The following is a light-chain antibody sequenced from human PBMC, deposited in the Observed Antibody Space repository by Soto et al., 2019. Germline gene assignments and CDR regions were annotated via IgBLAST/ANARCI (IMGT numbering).Light chain of an antibody. CDR3: LQDYNYPRT. V-gene: IGKV1-6*01. CDR2: AAS. CDR1: QGILND. Sequence: AIQMTQSPSSLSASVGDRVTITCRASQGILNDLGWYQQKPGKAPKLLIFAASSLQSGVPSRFSGSGSGTDFPLTISSLQPEDFATYYCLQDYNYPRTFGQGTKVDIK. J-gene: IGKJ1*01.